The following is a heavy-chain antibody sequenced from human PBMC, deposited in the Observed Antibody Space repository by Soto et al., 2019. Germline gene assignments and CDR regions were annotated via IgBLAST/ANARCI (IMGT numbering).Heavy chain of an antibody. CDR1: GGSISSGGYY. CDR2: IYYSGST. Sequence: QVQLQESGPGLVKPSQTLSLTCTVSGGSISSGGYYWSWIRQHPGKGLEWIGYIYYSGSTYYNPSLKSRVTISVDTSKNQFSLKLSSVTAADTAVYYCARDRNQLLSAIWFDPWGQGTLVTVSS. D-gene: IGHD2-2*01. CDR3: ARDRNQLLSAIWFDP. V-gene: IGHV4-31*03. J-gene: IGHJ5*02.